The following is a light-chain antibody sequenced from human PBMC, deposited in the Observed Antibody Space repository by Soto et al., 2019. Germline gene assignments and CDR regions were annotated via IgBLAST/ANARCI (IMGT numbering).Light chain of an antibody. CDR3: QQRGNWPPLT. Sequence: EIVLTQSPGTLSLSPGESATLSCRASQSVSTNLAWYQQKPGQAPRLLIYDSSNRATGIPVRFSGSGSGTDFTLTISRLEPEDSAVYYCQQRGNWPPLTFGGGTKVEIK. V-gene: IGKV3-11*01. CDR2: DSS. CDR1: QSVSTN. J-gene: IGKJ4*01.